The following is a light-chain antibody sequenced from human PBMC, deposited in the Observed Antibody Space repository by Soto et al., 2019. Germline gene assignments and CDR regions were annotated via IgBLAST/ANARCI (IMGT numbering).Light chain of an antibody. J-gene: IGLJ2*01. CDR2: DVS. CDR1: SSDVGGYNY. CDR3: CSYAGSYTFVV. V-gene: IGLV2-11*01. Sequence: QSALTQPRSVSGSPGQAVPISCTGTSSDVGGYNYVSWYQQHPGKAPKLMIYDVSKRPSGVTDRFSGSKSGNTASLTISGIQTDDEADYYCCSYAGSYTFVVFGGGTKLTVL.